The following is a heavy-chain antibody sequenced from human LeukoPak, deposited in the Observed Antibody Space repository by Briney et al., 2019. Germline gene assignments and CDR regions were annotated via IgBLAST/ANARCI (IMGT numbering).Heavy chain of an antibody. V-gene: IGHV3-21*01. J-gene: IGHJ3*02. Sequence: GGSLRLSCVVSGFTFKSYWMSWVRQAPGKGLEWVSSISSSSSYIYYADSVKGRFTISRDNAKNSLYLQMNSLRAEDTAVYYCARVGASDAFDIWGQGTMVTVSS. CDR2: ISSSSSYI. D-gene: IGHD4/OR15-4a*01. CDR3: ARVGASDAFDI. CDR1: GFTFKSYW.